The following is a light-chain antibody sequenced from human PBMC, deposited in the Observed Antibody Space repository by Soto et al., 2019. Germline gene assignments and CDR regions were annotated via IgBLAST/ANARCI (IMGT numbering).Light chain of an antibody. Sequence: EIVLTQSPGTLSLSPGERATLSCRASQSVSSNYLAWYQQKPGQAPRLLIYGASSRATGIPDRFSGSGSGTDFTLTISRLEPEDFAVYYCQQYYDGTWTFGQGTNVEIK. V-gene: IGKV3-20*01. CDR1: QSVSSNY. J-gene: IGKJ1*01. CDR2: GAS. CDR3: QQYYDGTWT.